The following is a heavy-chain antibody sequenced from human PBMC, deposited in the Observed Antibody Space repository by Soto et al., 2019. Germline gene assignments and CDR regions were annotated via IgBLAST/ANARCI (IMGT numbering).Heavy chain of an antibody. D-gene: IGHD3-10*01. J-gene: IGHJ6*02. CDR2: LYYSGST. Sequence: QVQLQESGPGLVKPSETLSLTCTVSGGSLNSDSYYWTWIRQPPGKRLEWIGSLYYSGSTNYNPSLKSRVTISVDTSKNQFSLKVSSVTVADTAVYFCARASREFSSSGGLDVWGQGTTVTVSS. V-gene: IGHV4-61*01. CDR3: ARASREFSSSGGLDV. CDR1: GGSLNSDSYY.